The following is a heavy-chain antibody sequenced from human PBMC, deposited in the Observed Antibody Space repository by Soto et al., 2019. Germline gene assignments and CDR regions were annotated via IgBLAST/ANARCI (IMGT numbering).Heavy chain of an antibody. CDR3: TTEGGGSYSNN. CDR2: ISWNSGSI. D-gene: IGHD1-26*01. V-gene: IGHV3-9*01. J-gene: IGHJ4*02. CDR1: GFTFDDYA. Sequence: EVQLVESGGGLVQPGRSLRLSCAASGFTFDDYAMHWVRQAPGKGLEWVSGISWNSGSIGYADSVKGRFTISRDNAKNSLYLQMNSLRAEDTALYYCTTEGGGSYSNNWGQGTLVIVSS.